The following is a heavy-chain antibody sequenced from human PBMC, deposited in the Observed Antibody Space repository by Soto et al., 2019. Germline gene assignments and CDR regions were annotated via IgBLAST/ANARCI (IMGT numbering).Heavy chain of an antibody. J-gene: IGHJ4*02. CDR1: GYTFTSYG. Sequence: ASVKVSCKTSGYTFTSYGISWVRQTPGQGLEWMGWISAYNGNTNYAQKLQGRVTMTTDTSTSTAYMELRSLRSDDTAVYYCARDSSSGWYLDYWGQGTLVTVSS. CDR2: ISAYNGNT. D-gene: IGHD6-19*01. V-gene: IGHV1-18*01. CDR3: ARDSSSGWYLDY.